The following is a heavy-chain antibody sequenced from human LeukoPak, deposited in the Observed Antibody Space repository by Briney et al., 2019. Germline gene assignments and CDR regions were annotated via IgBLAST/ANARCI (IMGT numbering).Heavy chain of an antibody. CDR3: ARDREKQLGFDY. J-gene: IGHJ4*02. V-gene: IGHV3-66*01. CDR1: GFTVSSNY. Sequence: GGSLRLSCAASGFTVSSNYMSWVRQAPGKGLERVSVIYSGGSTYYADSVKGRFTISRDNSKNTLYLQMNSLRAEDTAVYYCARDREKQLGFDYWGQGTLVTVSS. D-gene: IGHD6-13*01. CDR2: IYSGGST.